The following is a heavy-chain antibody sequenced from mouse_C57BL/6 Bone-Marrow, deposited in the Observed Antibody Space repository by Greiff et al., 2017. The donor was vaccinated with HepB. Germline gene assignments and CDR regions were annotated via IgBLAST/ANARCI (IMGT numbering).Heavy chain of an antibody. J-gene: IGHJ4*01. CDR3: ARGGITRYSARYY. V-gene: IGHV5-6-5*01. CDR2: ISSGGST. Sequence: EVQGVESGGGLVKPGGSLKLSCAASGFTFSSYAMSWVRQTPEKRLEWVASISSGGSTYYPDSVKGRITISRDNARSTLYLQMSSLRSEDTAMYYCARGGITRYSARYYCVRGTAATVSS. CDR1: GFTFSSYA. D-gene: IGHD2-4*01.